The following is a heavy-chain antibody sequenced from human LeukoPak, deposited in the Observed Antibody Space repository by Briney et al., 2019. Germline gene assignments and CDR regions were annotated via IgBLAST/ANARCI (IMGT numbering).Heavy chain of an antibody. Sequence: RPGGSLRLSCAASGFTFSSYAMSWVRQAPGKGLEWVSAISGSGGSTYYADSVKGRFTISRDNAKNSLYLQMNSLRAEDTALYYCAKDFKPYYYDSSGYYYGTSYWGQGTLVTVSS. CDR3: AKDFKPYYYDSSGYYYGTSY. CDR1: GFTFSSYA. D-gene: IGHD3-22*01. CDR2: ISGSGGST. V-gene: IGHV3-23*01. J-gene: IGHJ4*02.